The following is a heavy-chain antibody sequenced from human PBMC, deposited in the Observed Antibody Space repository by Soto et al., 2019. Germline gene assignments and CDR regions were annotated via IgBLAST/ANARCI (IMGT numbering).Heavy chain of an antibody. Sequence: SETLSLTCTVSGGSISSYYWSWIRQPPGKGLEWIGYIYYSGSTNYNPSLKSRVTISVDTSKNQFSLKLSSVTAADTAVYYCARATDGDYVEYWGQGTLVTVSS. J-gene: IGHJ4*02. CDR2: IYYSGST. D-gene: IGHD4-17*01. CDR1: GGSISSYY. CDR3: ARATDGDYVEY. V-gene: IGHV4-59*01.